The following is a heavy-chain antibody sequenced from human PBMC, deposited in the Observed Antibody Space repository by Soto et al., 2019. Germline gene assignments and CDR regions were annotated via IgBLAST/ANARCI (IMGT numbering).Heavy chain of an antibody. CDR1: VYTITSYG. D-gene: IGHD2-8*01. CDR2: INPNSGGT. CDR3: ARAYTMLTRYYFDY. Sequence: GASVKVSCKASVYTITSYGIRWVRQAPGQGLEWMGWINPNSGGTNYAQKFQGWVTMTRDTSISTAYMELSRLRSDDTAVYYCARAYTMLTRYYFDYWGQGTLVTVSS. J-gene: IGHJ4*02. V-gene: IGHV1-2*04.